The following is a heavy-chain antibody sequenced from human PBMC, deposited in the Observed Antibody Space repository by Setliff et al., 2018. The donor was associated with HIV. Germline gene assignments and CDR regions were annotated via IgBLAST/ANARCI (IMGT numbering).Heavy chain of an antibody. CDR1: GYSISSDYC. CDR3: AKPDGKYPFDH. V-gene: IGHV4-38-2*01. CDR2: MCHGWNNN. Sequence: PSETLSLTCGVSGYSISSDYCWGWIRQPPGKGLEWVGNMCHGWNNNYYNPSRKSRVTISVDTSKNQFSLSLSSMTAAATAVYYCAKPDGKYPFDHWGLGTLVTVSS. D-gene: IGHD2-2*01. J-gene: IGHJ4*02.